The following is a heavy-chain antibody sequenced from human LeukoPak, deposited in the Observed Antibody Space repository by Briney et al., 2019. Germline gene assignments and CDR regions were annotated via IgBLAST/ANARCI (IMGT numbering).Heavy chain of an antibody. J-gene: IGHJ4*02. CDR2: INHSGST. V-gene: IGHV4-34*01. D-gene: IGHD3-3*01. CDR3: ARAHRITIFGVVIPPPFDY. CDR1: GGSFSDYY. Sequence: PSETLSLTCAVYGGSFSDYYWSWIRQPPGKGLEWIGEINHSGSTNYNPSLKSRVTISVDTSKNQFSLKLSSVTAADTAVYYCARAHRITIFGVVIPPPFDYWGQGTLVTVSS.